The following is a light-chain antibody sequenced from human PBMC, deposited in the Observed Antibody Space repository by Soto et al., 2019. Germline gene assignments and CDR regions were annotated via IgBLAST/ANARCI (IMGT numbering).Light chain of an antibody. Sequence: EIVLTQSPGTLSLSPGDRATLSCRASQSITNNYLAWYQQKPGRAHRLLIYGASSRATGIPDMFSGSGSGTDFTLTISRLEPEDFAMYYCQQYGYLVTFGGGTKVEIK. J-gene: IGKJ4*01. V-gene: IGKV3-20*01. CDR1: QSITNNY. CDR2: GAS. CDR3: QQYGYLVT.